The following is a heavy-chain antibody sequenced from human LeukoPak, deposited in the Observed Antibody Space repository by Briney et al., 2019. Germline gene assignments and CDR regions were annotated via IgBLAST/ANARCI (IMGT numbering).Heavy chain of an antibody. CDR3: ARFGRAVAGRFGY. D-gene: IGHD6-19*01. J-gene: IGHJ4*02. V-gene: IGHV4-59*01. CDR2: IYYSGST. Sequence: SETLSLTCTVSGGSISSYYWSWIRQPPGKGLEWIGYIYYSGSTNYNPSLKSRVTISVDTSKNQFSLKLSSVTAADTAVYYCARFGRAVAGRFGYWGQGTLVTVSS. CDR1: GGSISSYY.